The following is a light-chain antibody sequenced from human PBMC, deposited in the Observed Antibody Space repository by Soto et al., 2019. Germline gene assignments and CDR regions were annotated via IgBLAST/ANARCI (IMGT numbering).Light chain of an antibody. CDR3: SSYTSSSTYV. Sequence: QSVLTQPASVSGSPGQSITISCTGTSSDVGGYNYVSWYQQHPSKAPKLMIYDVSNRPSGVSNRFSGSKSGNTASLTISGFQAEDEADYYCSSYTSSSTYVFGTGTKVTVL. CDR1: SSDVGGYNY. J-gene: IGLJ1*01. V-gene: IGLV2-14*01. CDR2: DVS.